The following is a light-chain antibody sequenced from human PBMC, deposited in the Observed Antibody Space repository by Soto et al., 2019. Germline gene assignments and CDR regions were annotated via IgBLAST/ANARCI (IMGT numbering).Light chain of an antibody. Sequence: QSVLTQPASVSGSPGQSITISCTGTSSDVGSYNLVSWYQQHPGKAPKLMIYEGSKRPSGVSNRFSGSKSGNTASLTISGLQAEDEADYYCISHSSTIAYVVLGGGTKVTVL. J-gene: IGLJ2*01. V-gene: IGLV2-14*02. CDR3: ISHSSTIAYVV. CDR2: EGS. CDR1: SSDVGSYNL.